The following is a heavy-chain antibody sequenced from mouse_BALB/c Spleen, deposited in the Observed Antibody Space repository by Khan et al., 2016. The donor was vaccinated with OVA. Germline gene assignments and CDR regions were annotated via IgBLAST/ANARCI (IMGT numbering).Heavy chain of an antibody. J-gene: IGHJ3*01. D-gene: IGHD3-3*01. V-gene: IGHV1-85*01. Sequence: QVQLQQPGAELVKPGASVKLSCKASGYTFTSYDINWVRQRPEQGLEWIGWMFPGDGSTKYNENFKGKATLTTDKSSSTAYMQLSRLTSEDSGAYFWARGGDGGFAYWGQGTLVTVSA. CDR2: MFPGDGST. CDR3: ARGGDGGFAY. CDR1: GYTFTSYD.